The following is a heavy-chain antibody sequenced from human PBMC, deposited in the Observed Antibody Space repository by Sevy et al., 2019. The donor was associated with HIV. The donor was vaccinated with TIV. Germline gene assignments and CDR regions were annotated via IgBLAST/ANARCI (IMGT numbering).Heavy chain of an antibody. V-gene: IGHV3-11*04. J-gene: IGHJ6*03. CDR3: ARGSVWGVMSDYYYYYMDV. CDR2: ISSSGSTI. D-gene: IGHD3-10*02. CDR1: GFTFSDYY. Sequence: GGSLRLSCAASGFTFSDYYMSWIRQAPGKGLEWVSYISSSGSTIYYADSVKGRFTISRDNAKNSLYLQMNSLRAEDTAVYYCARGSVWGVMSDYYYYYMDVWGKGTTVTVSS.